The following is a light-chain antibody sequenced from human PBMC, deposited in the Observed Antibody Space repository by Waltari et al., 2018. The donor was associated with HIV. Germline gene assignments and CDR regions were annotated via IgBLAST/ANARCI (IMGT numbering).Light chain of an antibody. Sequence: EIVLTQSPATLSLSPGERATLSYRASQSVSGYLAWYQQKPGQAPRLLIYDASSRATGIPARFSGSESGTDFTLTISSLEPEDFAVYYCHQRSNWPQTFGQGTKVEIK. CDR2: DAS. CDR3: HQRSNWPQT. V-gene: IGKV3-11*01. J-gene: IGKJ1*01. CDR1: QSVSGY.